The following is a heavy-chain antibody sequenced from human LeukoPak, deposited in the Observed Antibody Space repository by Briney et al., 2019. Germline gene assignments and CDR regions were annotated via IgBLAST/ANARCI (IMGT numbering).Heavy chain of an antibody. D-gene: IGHD2-2*01. Sequence: PGGSLRLSCAASGFTFSSYAMSWVRQAPGKGLEWVSAISGSGGSTYYADSVKGRFTISRDNSKNTLYLQMNSLRAEDTAVYYCAKDWGYCSSTSCSYNWSDPWGQGTLVTVSS. V-gene: IGHV3-23*01. CDR1: GFTFSSYA. CDR3: AKDWGYCSSTSCSYNWSDP. J-gene: IGHJ5*02. CDR2: ISGSGGST.